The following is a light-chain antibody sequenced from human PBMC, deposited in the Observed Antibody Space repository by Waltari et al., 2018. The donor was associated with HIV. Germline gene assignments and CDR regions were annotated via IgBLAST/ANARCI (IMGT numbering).Light chain of an antibody. CDR2: GNS. J-gene: IGLJ2*01. V-gene: IGLV1-40*01. CDR3: HSYDSSMSVGV. CDR1: RSTLRARFD. Sequence: HSVLPHPPSVSGAPGHRVPISCPWRRSTLRARFDVPLYKQLPGTAPQLLFYGNSNRPSGGPARFSGSKSGTSASLATIGLLAEDEADYYCHSYDSSMSVGVFGGGTKLTVL.